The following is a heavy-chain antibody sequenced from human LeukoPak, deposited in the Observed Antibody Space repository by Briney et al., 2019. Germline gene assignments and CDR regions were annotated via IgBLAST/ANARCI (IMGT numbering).Heavy chain of an antibody. CDR1: GYTFTSYA. J-gene: IGHJ6*02. CDR3: ARDLTADILTGYKDYYYYGMDV. CDR2: INTNTGNP. Sequence: ASVKVSCKASGYTFTSYAMNWVRQAPGQGLEWMGWINTNTGNPTYAQGFTGRFVFSLDTSVSTAYLQISSLKAEDTAVYYCARDLTADILTGYKDYYYYGMDVWGQGTTVTVSS. V-gene: IGHV7-4-1*02. D-gene: IGHD3-9*01.